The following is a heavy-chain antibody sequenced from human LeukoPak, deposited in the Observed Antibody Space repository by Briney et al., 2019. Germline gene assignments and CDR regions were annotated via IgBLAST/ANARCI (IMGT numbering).Heavy chain of an antibody. CDR1: GFTFSSYA. V-gene: IGHV3-30-3*02. Sequence: PGRSLRLSCAASGFTFSSYAMHWVRQAPGKGLEWVAVISYDGSNKYYADSVKGRFTISRDNSKNTLYLQMNSLRAEDTAVYYCAKLSDGGVVDYWGQGTLVTVSS. CDR3: AKLSDGGVVDY. D-gene: IGHD3-3*01. J-gene: IGHJ4*02. CDR2: ISYDGSNK.